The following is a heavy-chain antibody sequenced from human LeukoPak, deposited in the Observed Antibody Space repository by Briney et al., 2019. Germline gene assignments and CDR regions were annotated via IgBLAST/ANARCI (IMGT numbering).Heavy chain of an antibody. CDR3: ARDRRDGYGDYGDYPRSFDY. Sequence: GGSLRLSCAASGFPLRRYAMSWVRQAPGKGLEWVSGISGSGGSTYYADSVKGRFTISRDNAKNSLYLQMNSLRAEDTAVYYCARDRRDGYGDYGDYPRSFDYWGQGTLVTVSS. V-gene: IGHV3-23*01. CDR1: GFPLRRYA. D-gene: IGHD4-17*01. J-gene: IGHJ4*02. CDR2: ISGSGGST.